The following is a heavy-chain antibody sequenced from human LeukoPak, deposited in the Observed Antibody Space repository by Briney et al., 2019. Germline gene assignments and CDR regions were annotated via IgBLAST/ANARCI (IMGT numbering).Heavy chain of an antibody. CDR2: ISSSSSTI. V-gene: IGHV3-48*01. Sequence: GGFLRLSCAASGFTFSSYSMNWVRQAPGKGLEWVSYISSSSSTIYYADSVKGRFTISRDNAKNSLYLQMNSLRAEDTAVYYCARHISREIAARRNWGQGTLVTVSS. J-gene: IGHJ4*02. D-gene: IGHD6-6*01. CDR1: GFTFSSYS. CDR3: ARHISREIAARRN.